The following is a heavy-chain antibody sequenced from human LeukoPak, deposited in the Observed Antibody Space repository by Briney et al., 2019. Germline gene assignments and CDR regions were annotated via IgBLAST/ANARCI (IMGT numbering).Heavy chain of an antibody. CDR2: IYPGDSDT. Sequence: GESLQISCQGSGYTFTSQWIGWVRQKPGKGLEWMAIIYPGDSDTRYSPAFQGQVTISVDKSISTAYLQWRSLKASDSAMYYCATWGDGRRSSWFDPWGQGTLVTVSS. D-gene: IGHD1-26*01. V-gene: IGHV5-51*01. J-gene: IGHJ5*02. CDR3: ATWGDGRRSSWFDP. CDR1: GYTFTSQW.